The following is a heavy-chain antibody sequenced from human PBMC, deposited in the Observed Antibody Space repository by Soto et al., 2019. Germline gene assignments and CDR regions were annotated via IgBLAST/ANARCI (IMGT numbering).Heavy chain of an antibody. V-gene: IGHV1-69*12. J-gene: IGHJ4*02. CDR2: IIPTIGTT. Sequence: QVQLVQSGAEENKPGSLVKVSCKASGDTFTIFAISWVRQAPGQGLEWMGGIIPTIGTTNYAQRFQGRITITGDESTGTAYMELSSLKSEDTAVYYCARDLGSGYDPGDYWGQGTLVTVSS. D-gene: IGHD5-12*01. CDR1: GDTFTIFA. CDR3: ARDLGSGYDPGDY.